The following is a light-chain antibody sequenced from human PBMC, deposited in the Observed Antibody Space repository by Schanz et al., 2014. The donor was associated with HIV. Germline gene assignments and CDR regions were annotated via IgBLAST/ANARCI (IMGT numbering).Light chain of an antibody. J-gene: IGLJ2*01. Sequence: QSVLTQPPSASGSPGQSVTISCTGTSSDVGGHDRVSWYQQYPGKAPKLLIYEVDKRPSGVPDRFSGSKSGNTASLTVSGLQAEDEADYYCCSYAVGNTVIFGGGTKLTVL. V-gene: IGLV2-8*01. CDR3: CSYAVGNTVI. CDR2: EVD. CDR1: SSDVGGHDR.